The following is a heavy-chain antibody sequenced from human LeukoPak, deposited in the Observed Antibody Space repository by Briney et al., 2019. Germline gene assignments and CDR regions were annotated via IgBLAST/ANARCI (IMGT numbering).Heavy chain of an antibody. CDR1: GGTFSSYA. CDR2: IIPIFGTA. J-gene: IGHJ4*02. V-gene: IGHV1-69*13. D-gene: IGHD5-12*01. CDR3: AVNIVATTLAWDY. Sequence: ASVKVSCKASGGTFSSYAISWVRQAPGQGLEWMGGIIPIFGTANYAQKFQGRVTITADESTSTAYMELNSLRSEDTAVYYCAVNIVATTLAWDYRGQGTLVTVSS.